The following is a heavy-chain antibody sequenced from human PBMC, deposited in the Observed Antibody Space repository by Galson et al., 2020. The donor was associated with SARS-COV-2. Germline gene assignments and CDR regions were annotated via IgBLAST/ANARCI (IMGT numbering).Heavy chain of an antibody. Sequence: GESLKISCAASGFTFSSYSMNWVRQAPGKGLEWVSSISSSSSYIYYADSVKGRFTISRDNAKNSLYLQMNSLRAEDTAVYYCARDYYDSSGYYGFVDYWGQGTLVTVSS. CDR3: ARDYYDSSGYYGFVDY. CDR2: ISSSSSYI. J-gene: IGHJ4*02. D-gene: IGHD3-22*01. CDR1: GFTFSSYS. V-gene: IGHV3-21*01.